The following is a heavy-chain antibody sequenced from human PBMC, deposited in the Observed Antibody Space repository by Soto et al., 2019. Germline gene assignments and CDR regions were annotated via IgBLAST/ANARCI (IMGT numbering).Heavy chain of an antibody. D-gene: IGHD6-6*01. V-gene: IGHV3-30-3*01. CDR2: ISYDGSNK. Sequence: QVQLVESGGGVVQPGRSLRLSCAASGFTFSSYAMHWVRQAPGKGLEWVAVISYDGSNKYYADSVKGRFTISRDNSKNTLYLQMNSVRAEDTAVYYCARDKVWVAARPVPLGYWGQGTLVTVSS. J-gene: IGHJ4*02. CDR1: GFTFSSYA. CDR3: ARDKVWVAARPVPLGY.